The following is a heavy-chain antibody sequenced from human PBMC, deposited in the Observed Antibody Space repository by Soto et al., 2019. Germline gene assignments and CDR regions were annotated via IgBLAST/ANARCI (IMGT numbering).Heavy chain of an antibody. J-gene: IGHJ4*02. Sequence: EVQLVESGGGLVQPGGSLRLSCAATGFTFSTYWMHWVRQGPGKGLVWVSRISTDGSSTTYADSVKGRFTISRDNAKSMLYLLLNSLSAEDTAVYYCARATGSNHPFDYWGQGTLVTVSS. CDR1: GFTFSTYW. D-gene: IGHD2-2*01. CDR2: ISTDGSST. CDR3: ARATGSNHPFDY. V-gene: IGHV3-74*01.